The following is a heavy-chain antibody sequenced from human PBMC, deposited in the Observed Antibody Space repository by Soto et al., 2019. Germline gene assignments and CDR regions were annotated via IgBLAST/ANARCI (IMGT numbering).Heavy chain of an antibody. D-gene: IGHD6-6*01. V-gene: IGHV3-23*01. CDR3: AKRSSSSTFDY. CDR2: ISGSDDST. Sequence: GESLTISCAASGFTFRSYAMSWVRQAPGKGLEWVSVISGSDDSTYYADSVKGRFTISRDNSKNTLYLQMNSLRAEDTAVYYCAKRSSSSTFDYWGQGTLVTVSS. CDR1: GFTFRSYA. J-gene: IGHJ4*02.